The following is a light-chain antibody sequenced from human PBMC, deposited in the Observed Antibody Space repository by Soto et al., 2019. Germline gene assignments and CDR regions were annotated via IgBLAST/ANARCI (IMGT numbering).Light chain of an antibody. CDR1: SSDVAAYDY. J-gene: IGLJ1*01. Sequence: QSVLTQPRSVSGSPGQSVTIACTGTSSDVAAYDYVSWYQQHPGKAPKLMIYDVSKRPSGVPDRFSGSKSGNTASLTISGLQAEDEADYYCCSYAGSYTSDYVFGSGTKVTVL. V-gene: IGLV2-11*01. CDR2: DVS. CDR3: CSYAGSYTSDYV.